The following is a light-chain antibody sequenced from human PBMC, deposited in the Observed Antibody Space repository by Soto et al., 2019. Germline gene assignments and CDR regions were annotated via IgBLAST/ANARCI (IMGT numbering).Light chain of an antibody. Sequence: QSALTQTASVSGSPGQSITISCTGTTSDVGGYNYVSWYQQHPGEAPKLIIYEVINRPSGISNRFSGSKSGNTASLTISGRQAEDEADYDCSSYSRTSTLVLFGGGTKLTVL. CDR2: EVI. V-gene: IGLV2-14*01. J-gene: IGLJ2*01. CDR1: TSDVGGYNY. CDR3: SSYSRTSTLVL.